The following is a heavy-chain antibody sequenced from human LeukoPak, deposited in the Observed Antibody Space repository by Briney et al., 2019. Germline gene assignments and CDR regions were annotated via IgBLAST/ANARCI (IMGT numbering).Heavy chain of an antibody. D-gene: IGHD3-22*01. CDR2: ISGSGGST. CDR3: ASRGRAYYDSFRDGPDV. V-gene: IGHV3-23*01. Sequence: GGSLRLSCAASGFTFSSYAMSWVRQAPGKGLEWVSAISGSGGSTYYADSAKGRFTISRDNSKNTLYLQMNSLRAEDTAVYYCASRGRAYYDSFRDGPDVWGKGTTDTVSS. J-gene: IGHJ6*04. CDR1: GFTFSSYA.